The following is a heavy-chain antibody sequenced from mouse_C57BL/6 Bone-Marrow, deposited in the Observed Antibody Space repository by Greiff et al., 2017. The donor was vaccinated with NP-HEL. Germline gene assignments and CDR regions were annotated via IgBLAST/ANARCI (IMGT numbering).Heavy chain of an antibody. J-gene: IGHJ2*01. Sequence: EVQGVESGGGLVQPGGSMKLSCVASGFTFSNYWMNWVRQSPEKGLEWVAQIRLKSDNYATHYAESVKGRFTISRDDSKSSVYLQMNNLRAEDTGIYYCAGLGPFDYWGQGTTLTVSS. CDR2: IRLKSDNYAT. D-gene: IGHD4-1*01. CDR3: AGLGPFDY. CDR1: GFTFSNYW. V-gene: IGHV6-3*01.